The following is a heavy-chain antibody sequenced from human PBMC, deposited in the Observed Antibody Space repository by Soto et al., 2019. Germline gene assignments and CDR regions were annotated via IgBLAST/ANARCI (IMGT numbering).Heavy chain of an antibody. J-gene: IGHJ4*02. CDR1: GYSISSGYY. CDR3: ARVYPSSSSSPGYFDY. CDR2: IYHSGST. V-gene: IGHV4-38-2*01. D-gene: IGHD6-6*01. Sequence: SETLSLTCAVSGYSISSGYYWGCIRQPPGKGLEWIGSIYHSGSTYYNPSLKSRVTISVDTSKNQFSLKLSSVTAADTAVYYCARVYPSSSSSPGYFDYWGQGTLVTV.